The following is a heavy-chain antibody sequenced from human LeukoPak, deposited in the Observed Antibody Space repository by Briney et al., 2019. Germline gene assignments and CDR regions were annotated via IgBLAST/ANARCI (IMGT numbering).Heavy chain of an antibody. J-gene: IGHJ4*02. V-gene: IGHV3-30*02. CDR2: IRSDGSNK. D-gene: IGHD3-10*01. CDR3: AKDQGSGSLDY. Sequence: PGGSLRLSCAASGFTFSRYGMQWVRQAPGKGLEWVAFIRSDGSNKYYADSVKGRFTISRDNSKNTLYLQMNSLRAEDTAVYYCAKDQGSGSLDYWGQGTLVTVSS. CDR1: GFTFSRYG.